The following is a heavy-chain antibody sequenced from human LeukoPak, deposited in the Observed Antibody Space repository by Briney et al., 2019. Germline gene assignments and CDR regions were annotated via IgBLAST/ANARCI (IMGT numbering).Heavy chain of an antibody. D-gene: IGHD6-19*01. CDR1: GFTFSSYS. V-gene: IGHV3-21*01. CDR2: ISSSSSYI. J-gene: IGHJ4*02. CDR3: ATAVAGHGDFGY. Sequence: GGSLRLSCAASGFTFSSYSMNWVRQAPGKGLEWVSSISSSSSYIYYADSVKGRFTISRDNAKNSLYLQMNSLRAEDTAVYYCATAVAGHGDFGYWGQGTLVTVSS.